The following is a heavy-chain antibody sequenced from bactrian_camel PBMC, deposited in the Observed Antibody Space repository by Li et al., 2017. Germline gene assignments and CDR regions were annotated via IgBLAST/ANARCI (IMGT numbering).Heavy chain of an antibody. CDR1: PHFANMEY. D-gene: IGHD6*01. Sequence: HVQLVESGGGSVQAGGTLRLPCAASPHFANMEYMAWFRQAPGKEREVVATISPTGSTSYDVNSVKGRFSISQDDVKKMVYLQMDNLKPEDTAMYYCAAAAMYSSWPYTCRQFGLYRHFGHGTQVTVS. J-gene: IGHJ4*01. V-gene: IGHV3S53*01. CDR2: ISPTGSTS.